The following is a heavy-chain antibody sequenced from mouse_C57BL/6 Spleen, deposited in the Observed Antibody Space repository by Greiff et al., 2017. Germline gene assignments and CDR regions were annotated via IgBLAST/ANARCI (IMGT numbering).Heavy chain of an antibody. V-gene: IGHV14-4*01. CDR2: IDPENGDT. CDR3: TRGNYDYDGDFDY. CDR1: GFNIKDDY. Sequence: EVQLVESGAELVRPGASVKLSCTASGFNIKDDYMHWVKQRPEQGLEWIGWIDPENGDTEYASKFQGKATITADTSSNTAYLQLSSLTSEDTAVYYCTRGNYDYDGDFDYWGQGTTLTVSS. J-gene: IGHJ2*01. D-gene: IGHD2-4*01.